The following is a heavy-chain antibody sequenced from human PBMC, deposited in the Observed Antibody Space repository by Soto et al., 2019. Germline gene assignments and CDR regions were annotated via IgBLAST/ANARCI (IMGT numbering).Heavy chain of an antibody. V-gene: IGHV4-34*01. J-gene: IGHJ6*02. CDR2: INHSGSA. CDR1: GGSFSGYI. Sequence: PSETLSLTCDVYGGSFSGYIWTWIRQTPGKGLQWIGQINHSGSANYNPSLKSRVTISVHTSNSQFSLELSSVTAADTAVYYCARTSLTIFGPSNDYYGMGVWGLGTTVTVSS. D-gene: IGHD3-3*01. CDR3: ARTSLTIFGPSNDYYGMGV.